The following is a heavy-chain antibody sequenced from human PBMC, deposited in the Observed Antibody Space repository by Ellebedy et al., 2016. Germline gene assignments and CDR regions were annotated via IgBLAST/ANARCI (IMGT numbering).Heavy chain of an antibody. J-gene: IGHJ6*02. CDR2: ISGSGGST. CDR1: GFTFSSYA. CDR3: AKDLSLWFGEVYYYYGMDV. Sequence: GGSLRLSXAASGFTFSSYAMSWVRQAPGKGLEWVSAISGSGGSTYYADSVKGRFTISRDNSKNTLYLQMNSLRAEDTAVYYCAKDLSLWFGEVYYYYGMDVWGQGTTVTVSS. D-gene: IGHD3-10*01. V-gene: IGHV3-23*01.